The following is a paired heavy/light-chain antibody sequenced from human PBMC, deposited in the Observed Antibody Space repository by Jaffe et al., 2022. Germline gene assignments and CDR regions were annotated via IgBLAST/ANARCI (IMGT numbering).Heavy chain of an antibody. V-gene: IGHV3-30*02. CDR2: VHYSGTK. D-gene: IGHD6-13*01. CDR1: GFTFSNYG. J-gene: IGHJ4*02. Sequence: QVQLVESGGGVVQPGGSLRLSCAASGFTFSNYGIHWVRQAPGEGLEWVAFVHYSGTKYYADSVKGRFTISRDNSKNTLWLQMNSLRPEDTAVYYCAKDRQQLAPFYSDYWGQGTLVTVSS. CDR3: AKDRQQLAPFYSDY.
Light chain of an antibody. CDR1: QGISNS. J-gene: IGKJ1*01. Sequence: DIQMTQSPSSLSASVGDRVAITCRTSQGISNSLAWYQQKPGKAPKLLLYAASRLESGVPSRFSGSGSGTDYTLTITSLQPEDFATYYCQQYYSPPLTFGQGTKVEIK. CDR2: AAS. CDR3: QQYYSPPLT. V-gene: IGKV1-NL1*01.